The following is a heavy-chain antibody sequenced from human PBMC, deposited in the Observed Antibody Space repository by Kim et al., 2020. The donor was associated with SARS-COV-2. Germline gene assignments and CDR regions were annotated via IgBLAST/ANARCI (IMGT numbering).Heavy chain of an antibody. V-gene: IGHV4-59*13. Sequence: SETLSLTCTVSGGSISSYYWSWIRQPPGKGLEWIGYIYYSGSTNYNPSLKSRVTISVDTSKNQFSLKLSSVTAADTAVYYCASLGTDYYYYGMDVWGQGTTVTVSS. J-gene: IGHJ6*02. D-gene: IGHD7-27*01. CDR3: ASLGTDYYYYGMDV. CDR1: GGSISSYY. CDR2: IYYSGST.